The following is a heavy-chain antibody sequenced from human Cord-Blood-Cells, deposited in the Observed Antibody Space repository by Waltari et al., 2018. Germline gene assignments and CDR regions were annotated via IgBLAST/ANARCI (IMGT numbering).Heavy chain of an antibody. CDR3: ARVGFDWYFDL. V-gene: IGHV3-13*01. J-gene: IGHJ2*01. CDR2: IGTAGDT. D-gene: IGHD3-16*01. Sequence: EVQLVESGGGLVQPGGSLRLSCAASGFTFRTFDLPRVRQATGKGLECVSAIGTAGDTYYPGSVKGRFTISRENAKNSLYLQMNSLRAGDTAVYYCARVGFDWYFDLWGRGTLVTVSS. CDR1: GFTFRTFD.